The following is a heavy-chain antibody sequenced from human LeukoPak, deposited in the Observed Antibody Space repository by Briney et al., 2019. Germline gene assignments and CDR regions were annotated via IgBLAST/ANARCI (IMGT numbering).Heavy chain of an antibody. CDR2: IYTSGST. V-gene: IGHV4-61*02. J-gene: IGHJ4*02. CDR1: GVSISSGSYY. Sequence: SETLSLTCTVSGVSISSGSYYWSWIRQPAGKGLEWIGRIYTSGSTNYNPSLKSRVTISVDTSKNQFSLRLSSVTAADTAVYYCARVGPTMVRGVPNYFDYWGQGTLVTVSS. CDR3: ARVGPTMVRGVPNYFDY. D-gene: IGHD3-10*01.